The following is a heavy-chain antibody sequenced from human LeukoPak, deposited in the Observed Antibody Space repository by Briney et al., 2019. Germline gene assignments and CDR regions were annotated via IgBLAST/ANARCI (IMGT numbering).Heavy chain of an antibody. CDR3: ARDQFAGGFWSGYPYYYYYGMDV. D-gene: IGHD3-3*01. V-gene: IGHV3-21*01. J-gene: IGHJ6*02. Sequence: GGSLRLSCAASGFTFSSYSMNWVRQAPGKGLEWVSSISSSSSYIYYADSVKGRFTTSRDNAKNSLYLQMNSLRAEDTAVYYCARDQFAGGFWSGYPYYYYYGMDVWGQGTTVTVSS. CDR2: ISSSSSYI. CDR1: GFTFSSYS.